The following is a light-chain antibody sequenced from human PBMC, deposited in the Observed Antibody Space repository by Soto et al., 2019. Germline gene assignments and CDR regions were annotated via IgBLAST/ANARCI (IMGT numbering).Light chain of an antibody. V-gene: IGKV3-20*01. J-gene: IGKJ2*01. CDR3: QQYGSSSFT. CDR1: QSVSSSY. Sequence: EIVLTQSPGTLSLSSGERATLSCRASQSVSSSYLAWYQQKPGQAPRLLVYATSSRATGIPDRFSGSGSGTAFNLTISRLEPEDLAVYYCQQYGSSSFTFGQGTKLEIK. CDR2: ATS.